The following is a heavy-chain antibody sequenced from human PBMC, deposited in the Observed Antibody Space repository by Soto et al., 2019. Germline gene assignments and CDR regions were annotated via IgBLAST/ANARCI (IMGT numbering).Heavy chain of an antibody. CDR2: ISSSSSYT. Sequence: GGSLRLSCAASGFTFSDYYMSWIRQAPGKGLEWVSCISSSSSYTNYADSVKGRITISRDNAKNSLYLQTISLSAEDPAVYYCAREWANYDTLTGKLDYWGQGTQVTVSS. CDR3: AREWANYDTLTGKLDY. V-gene: IGHV3-11*06. CDR1: GFTFSDYY. J-gene: IGHJ4*02. D-gene: IGHD3-9*01.